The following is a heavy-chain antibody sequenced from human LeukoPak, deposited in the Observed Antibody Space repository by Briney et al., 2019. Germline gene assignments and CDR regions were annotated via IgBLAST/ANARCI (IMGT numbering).Heavy chain of an antibody. J-gene: IGHJ3*02. CDR2: MNPNSGNT. V-gene: IGHV1-8*01. CDR3: ARATSDIVVVVAATPSAFDI. CDR1: GYTFTSYD. D-gene: IGHD2-15*01. Sequence: ASVKVSCKASGYTFTSYDINWVRQATGQELEWMGWMNPNSGNTGYAQKFQGRVTMTRNTSISTAYMELSSLRSEDTAVYYCARATSDIVVVVAATPSAFDIWGQGTMVTVSS.